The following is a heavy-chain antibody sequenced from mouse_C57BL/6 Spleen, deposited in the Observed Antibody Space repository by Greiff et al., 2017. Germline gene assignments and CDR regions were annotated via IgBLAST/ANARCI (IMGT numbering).Heavy chain of an antibody. V-gene: IGHV1-64*01. Sequence: QVQLQQPGAELVKPGASVKLSCKASGYTFTSYWMHWVKQRPGQGLEWIGMIHPNSGSTNYNEKFKSKATLTVDKSSCTAYMQLSSLTSEDSAVYYCARGDYGRSYGYFEVWGTGTTVTVSS. CDR2: IHPNSGST. D-gene: IGHD1-1*01. CDR3: ARGDYGRSYGYFEV. J-gene: IGHJ1*03. CDR1: GYTFTSYW.